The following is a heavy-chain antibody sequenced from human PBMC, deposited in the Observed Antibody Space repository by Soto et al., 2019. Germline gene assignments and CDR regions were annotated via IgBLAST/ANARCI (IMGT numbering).Heavy chain of an antibody. V-gene: IGHV3-30-3*01. CDR1: GFTFSSYA. Sequence: PGGSLRLSCAASGFTFSSYAMHWVRQAPGKGLEWVAVISYDGSNKYYADSVKGRFTISRDNSKNTLYLQMNSLRAEDTAVYYCARAAYYYDSSGYFAYWGQGTLVTVSS. CDR3: ARAAYYYDSSGYFAY. J-gene: IGHJ4*02. D-gene: IGHD3-22*01. CDR2: ISYDGSNK.